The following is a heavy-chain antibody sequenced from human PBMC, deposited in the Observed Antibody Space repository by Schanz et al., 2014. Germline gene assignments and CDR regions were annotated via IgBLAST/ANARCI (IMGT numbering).Heavy chain of an antibody. Sequence: EVQLVESGGGLVQPGGSLRLSCAASGFTFRSYAMSWVRQAPGKGLEWVSAISGSGAGTYYADSVKGRFTFSRDNSKNTLYLQMNSLRAEDTAVYYCAKVGGFWSGYSDHWGQGTLVTVSS. CDR1: GFTFRSYA. D-gene: IGHD3-3*01. J-gene: IGHJ4*02. CDR3: AKVGGFWSGYSDH. CDR2: ISGSGAGT. V-gene: IGHV3-23*04.